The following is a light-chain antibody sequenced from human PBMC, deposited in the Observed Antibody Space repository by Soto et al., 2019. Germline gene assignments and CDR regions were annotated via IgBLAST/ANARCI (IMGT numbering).Light chain of an antibody. CDR1: QSVRNN. J-gene: IGKJ5*01. CDR3: QQYNNWPPIT. CDR2: YAS. Sequence: EIMMTQSPAPLSVSPGERATLSCRASQSVRNNLAWYQQKPGQAPRLLIYYASTRATGIPARFSGSGSGTEFTLTISSLQSEDFALYYCQQYNNWPPITFGQGTRLEIK. V-gene: IGKV3-15*01.